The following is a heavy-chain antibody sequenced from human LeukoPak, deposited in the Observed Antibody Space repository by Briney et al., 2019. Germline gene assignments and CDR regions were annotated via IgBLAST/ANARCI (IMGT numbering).Heavy chain of an antibody. V-gene: IGHV3-7*01. J-gene: IGHJ4*02. Sequence: GGSLRLSCAASGFTFSSYWMSWVRQAPGKGLEWVASIGKDGSEKSYVDSVRGRFTVSRDNGGNSLYLQMSSLRVEDTAVYYCTRDIVWLQLQDWGQGVLVTVSS. D-gene: IGHD5-24*01. CDR2: IGKDGSEK. CDR3: TRDIVWLQLQD. CDR1: GFTFSSYW.